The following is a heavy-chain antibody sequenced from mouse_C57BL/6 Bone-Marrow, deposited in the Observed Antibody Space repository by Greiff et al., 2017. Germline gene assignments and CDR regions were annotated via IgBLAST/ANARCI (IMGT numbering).Heavy chain of an antibody. CDR3: TIYYYGSNAWFAY. J-gene: IGHJ3*01. CDR1: GFNIKDDY. V-gene: IGHV14-4*01. Sequence: VQLQQSGAELVRPGASVKLSCTASGFNIKDDYMHWVKQRPEQGLEWIGGIDPENGDTEYASKFQGKATITADTSSNTAYLQLSSRTSEDTAVYYCTIYYYGSNAWFAYWGQGTLVTVSA. CDR2: IDPENGDT. D-gene: IGHD1-1*01.